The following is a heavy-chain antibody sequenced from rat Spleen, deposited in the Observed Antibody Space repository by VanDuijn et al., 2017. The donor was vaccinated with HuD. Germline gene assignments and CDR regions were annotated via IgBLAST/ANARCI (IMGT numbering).Heavy chain of an antibody. CDR2: IWGDGST. CDR1: GFSLISNS. Sequence: QVQLKESRPGLVQPSQTLSLICTVSGFSLISNSVHWVRQPPGKGLEWMGGIWGDGSTDYNSALKSRLSISRDTSKSQVFLTVIGLQTEDTALFFCARWKYTTDWFAYWGQGTLVTVSS. J-gene: IGHJ3*01. V-gene: IGHV2-1*01. D-gene: IGHD1-6*01. CDR3: ARWKYTTDWFAY.